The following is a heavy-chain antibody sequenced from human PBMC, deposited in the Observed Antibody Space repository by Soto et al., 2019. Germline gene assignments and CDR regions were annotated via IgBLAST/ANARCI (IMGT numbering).Heavy chain of an antibody. Sequence: LSCAASGFTFTNYGMHWVRQAPGKGLEWVAVISNTGTNKYFADSLKGRVTISRDNSKNTLYLQVNSLRADDTAVYYCAKDVGSFADYFGMDVWGQGTTVTVSS. V-gene: IGHV3-30*18. J-gene: IGHJ6*02. D-gene: IGHD3-10*01. CDR2: ISNTGTNK. CDR3: AKDVGSFADYFGMDV. CDR1: GFTFTNYG.